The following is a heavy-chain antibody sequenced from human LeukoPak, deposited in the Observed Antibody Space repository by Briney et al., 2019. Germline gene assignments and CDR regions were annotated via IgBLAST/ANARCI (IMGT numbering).Heavy chain of an antibody. CDR2: ISGSGGTT. CDR1: GFTFASYP. CDR3: AKEVPNDIYFDH. J-gene: IGHJ4*02. Sequence: GGSLRLSCVASGFTFASYPMSWVRQAPGKGREWVSAISGSGGTTHYADSVRGRFSISRDNSNNAVHLQMNSLRAEDTAVYYCAKEVPNDIYFDHWGQGALDTVSS. V-gene: IGHV3-23*01.